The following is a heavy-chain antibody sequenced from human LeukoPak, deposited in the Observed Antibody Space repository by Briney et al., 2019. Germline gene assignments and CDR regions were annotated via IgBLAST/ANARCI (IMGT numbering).Heavy chain of an antibody. CDR3: AKGSYPAYHAEYFQH. J-gene: IGHJ1*01. CDR2: IIPIFGTA. CDR1: GGTFSSYA. Sequence: SVKVSCKASGGTFSSYAISWVRQAPGQGLEWMGGIIPIFGTANYAQKFQGRVTITADESTSTAYMELSSLRSEDTAVYYCAKGSYPAYHAEYFQHWGQGTLVTVSS. V-gene: IGHV1-69*13. D-gene: IGHD3-16*02.